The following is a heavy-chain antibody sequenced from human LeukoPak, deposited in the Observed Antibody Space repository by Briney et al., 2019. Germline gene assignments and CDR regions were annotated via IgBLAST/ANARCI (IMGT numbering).Heavy chain of an antibody. CDR1: GGTFSSYA. V-gene: IGHV1-69*04. CDR2: IIPILGIA. Sequence: SVKVSCKASGGTFSSYAISWVRQAPGQGLEWMGRIIPILGIANYAQKFQGRVMITADKSTSTAYMELSSLRSEDTAVYYCAWASYYYYGMDVWGQGTTVTVSS. D-gene: IGHD7-27*01. J-gene: IGHJ6*02. CDR3: AWASYYYYGMDV.